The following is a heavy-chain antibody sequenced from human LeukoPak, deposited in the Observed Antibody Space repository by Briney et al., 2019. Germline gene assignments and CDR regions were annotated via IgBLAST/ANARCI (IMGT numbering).Heavy chain of an antibody. V-gene: IGHV3-66*01. CDR3: ARGQIDLLRNYFDS. Sequence: PGGSLRLSCAATGLSVSSNFMSWVRQAPGKGLEWLSIIYAGGNSVSADSVKGRFIISRDNSRNTVHLQMNSLRDDDTAVYYCARGQIDLLRNYFDSWGPGTLVAVSS. CDR2: IYAGGNS. D-gene: IGHD3-22*01. CDR1: GLSVSSNF. J-gene: IGHJ4*02.